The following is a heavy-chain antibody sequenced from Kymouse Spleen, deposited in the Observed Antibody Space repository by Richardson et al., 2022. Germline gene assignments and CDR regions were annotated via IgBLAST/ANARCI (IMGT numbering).Heavy chain of an antibody. J-gene: IGHJ4*02. CDR2: INHSGST. V-gene: IGHV4-34*01. Sequence: QVQLQQWGAGLLKPSETLSLTCAVYGGSFSGYYWSWIRQPPGKGLEWIGEINHSGSTNYNPSLKSRVTISVDTSKNQFSLKLSSVTAADTAVYYCARRRWELRYFDYWGQGTLVTVSS. CDR3: ARRRWELRYFDY. D-gene: IGHD1-26*01. CDR1: GGSFSGYY.